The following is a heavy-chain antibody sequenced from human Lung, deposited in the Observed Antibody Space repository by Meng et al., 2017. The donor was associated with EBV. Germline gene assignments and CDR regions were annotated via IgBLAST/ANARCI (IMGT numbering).Heavy chain of an antibody. CDR3: ARETLGYCSSTSCYIGPPDY. D-gene: IGHD2-2*01. V-gene: IGHV7-4-1*02. CDR1: GYNFTSYA. Sequence: RVQAGSGVKKPGASVKVSCKAFGYNFTSYAMNWVRQAPGQGLEWMGWINTNTGNPTYAQGFTGRFVFSLDTSVSTAYLQISSLKAEDTAVYYCARETLGYCSSTSCYIGPPDYWGQGTLVTVSS. J-gene: IGHJ4*02. CDR2: INTNTGNP.